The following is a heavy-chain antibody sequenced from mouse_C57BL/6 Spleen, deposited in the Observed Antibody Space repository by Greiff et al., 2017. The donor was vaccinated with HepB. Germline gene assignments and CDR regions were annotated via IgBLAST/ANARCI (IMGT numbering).Heavy chain of an antibody. J-gene: IGHJ3*01. CDR2: IKPSNGGT. Sequence: QVQLLQPGTDLVKPGASLTLSCSASGYTFTSYCMRWVIQRPGQGLEWLGNIKPSNGGTNYNEKLKSKATLTVDKSSSTAYMQLISLTSEDSAVYSCSRDYGRLTAWFAYWGQGTLVTVSA. V-gene: IGHV1-53*01. D-gene: IGHD1-1*01. CDR3: SRDYGRLTAWFAY. CDR1: GYTFTSYC.